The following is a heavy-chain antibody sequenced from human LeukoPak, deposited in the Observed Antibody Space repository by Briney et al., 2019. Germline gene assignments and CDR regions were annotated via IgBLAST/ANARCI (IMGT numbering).Heavy chain of an antibody. Sequence: PGGSLRRSCAASGFTSSYYWMTWVRQAPGKGLEWVAKIKQDGSEKYYVDSVEGRFTISRDNARNSLYLQVDSLRVEDTAVYYCARVNKWGFDYWGQGTLVTVSS. J-gene: IGHJ4*02. V-gene: IGHV3-7*05. CDR2: IKQDGSEK. CDR1: GFTSSYYW. D-gene: IGHD3-16*01. CDR3: ARVNKWGFDY.